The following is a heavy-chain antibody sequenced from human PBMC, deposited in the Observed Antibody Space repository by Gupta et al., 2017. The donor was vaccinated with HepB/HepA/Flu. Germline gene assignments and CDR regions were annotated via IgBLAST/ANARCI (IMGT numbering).Heavy chain of an antibody. J-gene: IGHJ4*02. CDR2: IYYSGST. CDR3: ARHGVAAAGIAYYVDD. D-gene: IGHD6-13*01. Sequence: GWIRQPPGKGREWMGSIYYSGSTYYNPSLKSRVTISVDPSKNQFSLKLSSVTAADTAVYYCARHGVAAAGIAYYVDDWGQGTLVTVSS. V-gene: IGHV4-39*01.